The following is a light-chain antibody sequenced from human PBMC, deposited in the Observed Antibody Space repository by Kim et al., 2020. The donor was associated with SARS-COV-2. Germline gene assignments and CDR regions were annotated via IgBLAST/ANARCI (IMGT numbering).Light chain of an antibody. V-gene: IGKV1-13*01. CDR3: QQFNNYPLT. CDR1: QGISSA. CDR2: DAS. J-gene: IGKJ4*01. Sequence: ASGGNRVPSTCRASQGISSALACYHQKPGKAPELLIYDASSLQGGVPSRFSGSGSGTDFTLSISRLQPEDFATYYCQQFNNYPLTFGGGTNVDIK.